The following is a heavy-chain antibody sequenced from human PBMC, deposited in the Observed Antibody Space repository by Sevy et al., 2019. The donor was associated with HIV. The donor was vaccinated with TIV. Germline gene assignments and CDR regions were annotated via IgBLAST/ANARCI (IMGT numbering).Heavy chain of an antibody. CDR3: ARDLMGLGIDY. V-gene: IGHV4-31*03. CDR2: IYYSGST. CDR1: GGSISSGGYY. J-gene: IGHJ4*02. D-gene: IGHD3-16*01. Sequence: SETLSLTCTVSGGSISSGGYYWSWIRQHPGKGLEWIGYIYYSGSTYYNPSLKSRVTISVDTSKNQFSLKLSSVTAADTAVYYCARDLMGLGIDYWGQGTLVTVSS.